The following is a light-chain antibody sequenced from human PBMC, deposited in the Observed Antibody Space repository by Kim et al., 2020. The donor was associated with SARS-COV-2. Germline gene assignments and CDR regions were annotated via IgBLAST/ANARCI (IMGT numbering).Light chain of an antibody. J-gene: IGLJ3*02. V-gene: IGLV3-21*04. CDR2: YDS. CDR3: QVWDNTGDQPV. Sequence: SYELTQPPSVSVDPGKTARMTCGGNNIGTYSVHWYQQKPGQAPVLVISYDSDRPSGIPERFSGSNSGNRATLSISRVEAGDEADYYCQVWDNTGDQPVFG. CDR1: NIGTYS.